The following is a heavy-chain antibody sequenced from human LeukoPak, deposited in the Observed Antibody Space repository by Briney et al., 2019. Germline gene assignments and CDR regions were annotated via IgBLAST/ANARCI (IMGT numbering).Heavy chain of an antibody. CDR2: ISAYNGNT. CDR3: ARDRRNCGSGSYLSFDP. V-gene: IGHV1-18*01. Sequence: ASVKVSCKASGYTFTSYGISWVRQAPGQGLEWMGWISAYNGNTNYAQKLQGRVTMTTDTSTSTAYMELRSLRSDDTAVYYCARDRRNCGSGSYLSFDPWGQGTLVTVSS. CDR1: GYTFTSYG. J-gene: IGHJ5*02. D-gene: IGHD3-10*01.